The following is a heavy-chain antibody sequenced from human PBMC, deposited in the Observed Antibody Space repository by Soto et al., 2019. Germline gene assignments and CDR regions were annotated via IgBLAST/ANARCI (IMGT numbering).Heavy chain of an antibody. Sequence: QVQLQESGPGLVKPSETLSLTCTVSGGSISSYYWSWIRQPPGKGLEWIGYIYYSGSTNYNPSLKSRVTISVDTSKNQFCLKRSSVTAADTAVYYCARLLVRGASYYFDYWGQGTLVTVSS. V-gene: IGHV4-59*08. CDR2: IYYSGST. CDR3: ARLLVRGASYYFDY. D-gene: IGHD3-10*01. J-gene: IGHJ4*02. CDR1: GGSISSYY.